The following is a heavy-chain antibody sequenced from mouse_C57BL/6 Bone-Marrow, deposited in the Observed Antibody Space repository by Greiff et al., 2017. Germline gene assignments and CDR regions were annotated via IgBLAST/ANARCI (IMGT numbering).Heavy chain of an antibody. CDR3: AIQDGSPWFAD. J-gene: IGHJ3*01. V-gene: IGHV1-82*01. CDR1: GYAFSSSW. D-gene: IGHD1-1*01. Sequence: VQLQQSGPELVKPGASVKISCKASGYAFSSSWMNWVKQRPGKGLEWIGRIYPGDGDTNYNGKFKGKATMTADKSSRTAYMQLSSLTSEDAAVYFCAIQDGSPWFADWGQGTRVTVSA. CDR2: IYPGDGDT.